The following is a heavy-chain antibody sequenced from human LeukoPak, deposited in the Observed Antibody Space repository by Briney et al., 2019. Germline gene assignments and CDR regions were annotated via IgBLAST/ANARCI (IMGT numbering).Heavy chain of an antibody. CDR3: AREYCSGGSCYPWSY. J-gene: IGHJ4*02. Sequence: ASVKVSCKASGYTFTTYAMHWVRQASGQRLEWMGWINAGTAYTKYSQKFQGRVTFTKDTSASTAYMELSSLRSEDTAVYYCAREYCSGGSCYPWSYWGQGTLVTVSS. CDR1: GYTFTTYA. CDR2: INAGTAYT. V-gene: IGHV1-3*01. D-gene: IGHD2-15*01.